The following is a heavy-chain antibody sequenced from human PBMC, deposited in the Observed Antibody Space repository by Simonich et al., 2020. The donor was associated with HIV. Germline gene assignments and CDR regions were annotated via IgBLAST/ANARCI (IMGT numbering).Heavy chain of an antibody. D-gene: IGHD3-10*01. CDR1: GFTFSNAW. CDR3: TTDYSYTSVLLWFGEF. CDR2: IKSKTDGGTT. J-gene: IGHJ4*02. V-gene: IGHV3-15*01. Sequence: EVQLVESGGGLVKPGGSLRLSCAASGFTFSNAWRSWVRQAPGKGLEWVGRIKSKTDGGTTDYAAPGKGRFTISRDNSKNTLYLQMNSLKTEDTAVYYCTTDYSYTSVLLWFGEFWGQGTLVTVSS.